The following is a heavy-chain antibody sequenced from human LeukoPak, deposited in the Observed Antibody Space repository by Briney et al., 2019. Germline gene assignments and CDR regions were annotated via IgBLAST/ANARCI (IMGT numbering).Heavy chain of an antibody. J-gene: IGHJ4*02. D-gene: IGHD3-3*01. CDR2: ISAYNGNT. CDR3: ARLFEMRDHGPPGY. V-gene: IGHV1-18*01. CDR1: GYTFTSYG. Sequence: GASVKVSCKASGYTFTSYGISWVRQAPGQGLEWMGWISAYNGNTNYAQKLQGRVTMTTDTSTSTAYMELRSLRSDDTAVYYCARLFEMRDHGPPGYWGQGTLVTVSS.